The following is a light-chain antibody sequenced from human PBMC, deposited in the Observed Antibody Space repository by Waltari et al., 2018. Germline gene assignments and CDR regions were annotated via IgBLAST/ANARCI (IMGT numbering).Light chain of an antibody. J-gene: IGLJ2*01. CDR1: YSNIGNKY. CDR2: ESN. CDR3: GTWDTSLNVEL. Sequence: QSVLTQPPSVSAAPGQKVTISCSGSYSNIGNKYVSWYQHLPGTAPKLIIYESNKRPSGIPDRFSGSNAGTTATLGITGLQTGDEADYYCGTWDTSLNVELIGGGTKLTVL. V-gene: IGLV1-51*01.